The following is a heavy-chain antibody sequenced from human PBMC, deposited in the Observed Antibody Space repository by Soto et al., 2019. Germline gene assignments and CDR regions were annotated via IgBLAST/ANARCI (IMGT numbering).Heavy chain of an antibody. D-gene: IGHD2-2*01. V-gene: IGHV3-23*01. Sequence: GGSLRLSCAASGFTFSSYAMSWVRQAPGKGLEWVAAISGSGGSIYYADSVKGRFTISRDNSKNTLYLQMNSLRAEDTAVYYCAKTRRSSHSHFDYWGQGTLVTVSS. CDR3: AKTRRSSHSHFDY. J-gene: IGHJ4*02. CDR1: GFTFSSYA. CDR2: ISGSGGSI.